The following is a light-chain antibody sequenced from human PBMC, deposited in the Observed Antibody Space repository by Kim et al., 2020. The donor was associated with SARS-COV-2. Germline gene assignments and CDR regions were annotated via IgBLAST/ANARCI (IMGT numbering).Light chain of an antibody. Sequence: SPGERATLSSRASQSIRSNFLAWYQQKPGQAPRLLIYGASTRASGIPDRFSGSGSGAEFTLTIRRLETEDFAVYYCQHYGSTPRAFGQGTKVEIK. CDR2: GAS. J-gene: IGKJ1*01. CDR3: QHYGSTPRA. V-gene: IGKV3-20*01. CDR1: QSIRSNF.